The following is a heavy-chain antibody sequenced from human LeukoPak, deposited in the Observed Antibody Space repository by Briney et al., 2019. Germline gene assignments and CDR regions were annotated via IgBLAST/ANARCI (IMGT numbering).Heavy chain of an antibody. Sequence: ASVKVSCKASGYTFTSYGISWVRQAPGQGLEWMGWISAYNGNTNYAQKLQGRVTMTTDTSTSTAYMELRSLRSDDTAVYYCARDPTSHTATRWFDPWGQGTLVTVSS. CDR3: ARDPTSHTATRWFDP. V-gene: IGHV1-18*01. J-gene: IGHJ5*02. CDR2: ISAYNGNT. D-gene: IGHD1-1*01. CDR1: GYTFTSYG.